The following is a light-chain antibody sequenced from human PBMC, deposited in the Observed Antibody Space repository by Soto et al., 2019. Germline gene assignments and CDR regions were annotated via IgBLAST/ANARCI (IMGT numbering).Light chain of an antibody. CDR2: SSI. CDR1: SSNIGSNT. CDR3: TAWDDSLNGVL. V-gene: IGLV1-44*01. Sequence: QSVLTQPPSASGTPGQRVTTSCSGSSSNIGSNTVNWYQKFPGTAPKLLIYSSILRPSGVPDRFSGSKSGTSASLAISGLQSEDEADYYCTAWDDSLNGVLFGGGT. J-gene: IGLJ2*01.